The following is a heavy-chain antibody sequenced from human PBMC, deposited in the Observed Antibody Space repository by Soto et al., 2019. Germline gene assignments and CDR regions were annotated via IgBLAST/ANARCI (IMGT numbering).Heavy chain of an antibody. Sequence: KTSETLSLTCTVSGASISSYFWTWIRQPAGKGLDWIGRISTSGTTNYNPSLKSQVTMSVDTSKNHFSLNLSSVTAADTAVYYCAREAGPDRWFDPWGQGTLVTVSS. CDR1: GASISSYF. CDR2: ISTSGTT. V-gene: IGHV4-4*07. CDR3: AREAGPDRWFDP. D-gene: IGHD6-19*01. J-gene: IGHJ5*02.